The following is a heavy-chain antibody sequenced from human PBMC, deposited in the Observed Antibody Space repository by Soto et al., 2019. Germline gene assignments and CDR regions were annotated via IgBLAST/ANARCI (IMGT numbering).Heavy chain of an antibody. CDR1: GFSFSISP. V-gene: IGHV3-30-3*01. CDR3: ARDPKTSGGQNWAFNYFDS. J-gene: IGHJ4*02. Sequence: QVQLVESGGGVVQPGWSLRLSCAASGFSFSISPMHWVRQAPGKGPEWVALISYDGTNKFYADSVKGRFTISRDNSKSTLYLQVDSLRPEDAAVYYCARDPKTSGGQNWAFNYFDSWGQGTLVTVSS. CDR2: ISYDGTNK. D-gene: IGHD7-27*01.